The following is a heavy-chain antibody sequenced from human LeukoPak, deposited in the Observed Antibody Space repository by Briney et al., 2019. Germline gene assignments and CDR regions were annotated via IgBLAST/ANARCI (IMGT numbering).Heavy chain of an antibody. CDR1: GGSISSYY. D-gene: IGHD3-22*01. CDR3: ARSASSGYEDAFDI. CDR2: IYYSGST. Sequence: PSETLSLTCTVSGGSISSYYWSWIRQPPGKGLEWIGSIYYSGSTYYNPSLKSRVTISVDTSKNQFSLKLSSVTAADTAVYYCARSASSGYEDAFDIWGQGTMVTVSS. J-gene: IGHJ3*02. V-gene: IGHV4-59*05.